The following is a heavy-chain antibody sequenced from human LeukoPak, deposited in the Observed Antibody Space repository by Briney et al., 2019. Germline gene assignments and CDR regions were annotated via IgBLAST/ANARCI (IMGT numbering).Heavy chain of an antibody. CDR1: GYSFTSYW. V-gene: IGHV5-51*07. D-gene: IGHD2-15*01. Sequence: GESLKISCKTSGYSFTSYWIGWVHQMPGKGLEWMGIMYPGDSDTRYSPSFQGQVTISADKSISTAYLQWSSLKASDTAMYYCARQVYCSGGRCSGGWFDPWGQGTLVTVSS. J-gene: IGHJ5*02. CDR2: MYPGDSDT. CDR3: ARQVYCSGGRCSGGWFDP.